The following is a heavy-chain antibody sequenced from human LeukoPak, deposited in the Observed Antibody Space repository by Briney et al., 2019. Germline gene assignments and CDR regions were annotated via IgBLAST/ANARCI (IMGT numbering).Heavy chain of an antibody. CDR2: IYYSGST. Sequence: PSETLSLTCTVSGGSISSSSYYWSWIRQPPGKGLEWIGYIYYSGSTNYNPSLKSRVTISVDTSKNQFSLKLSSVTAADTAVYYCARTAYSSSSNWFDPWGQGTLVTVSS. CDR3: ARTAYSSSSNWFDP. D-gene: IGHD6-6*01. J-gene: IGHJ5*02. V-gene: IGHV4-61*01. CDR1: GGSISSSSYY.